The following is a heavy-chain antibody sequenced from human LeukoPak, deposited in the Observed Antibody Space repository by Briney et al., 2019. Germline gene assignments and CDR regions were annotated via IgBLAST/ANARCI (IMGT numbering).Heavy chain of an antibody. Sequence: SETLSLTCTVSGGSISTYYWSWIRQPPGKGLEWIGYIYYTGSTNYNPSLKSRVTISVDTSKNQFSLNLSSVTAADTAVYYCARATTTIFGVAKMDVWGQGTTVTVSS. V-gene: IGHV4-59*08. J-gene: IGHJ6*02. CDR1: GGSISTYY. CDR3: ARATTTIFGVAKMDV. D-gene: IGHD3-3*01. CDR2: IYYTGST.